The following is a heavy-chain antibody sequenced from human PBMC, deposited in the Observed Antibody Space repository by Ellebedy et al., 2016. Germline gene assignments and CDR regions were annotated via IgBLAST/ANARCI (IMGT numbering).Heavy chain of an antibody. J-gene: IGHJ5*01. D-gene: IGHD3/OR15-3a*01. CDR2: VFPADSRV. Sequence: GESLKISCKASGYDFASVFIAWVRQMPGKGLEWMGIVFPADSRVTYNPSFQGQVTISADKSITTAYLQWSSLKASDTAMYYCARRGLVGGWYESWGQGTLVTVSS. CDR1: GYDFASVF. CDR3: ARRGLVGGWYES. V-gene: IGHV5-51*01.